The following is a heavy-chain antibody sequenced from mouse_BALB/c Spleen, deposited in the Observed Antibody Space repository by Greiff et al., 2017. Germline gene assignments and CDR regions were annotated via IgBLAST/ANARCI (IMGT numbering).Heavy chain of an antibody. J-gene: IGHJ1*01. Sequence: EVQLVESGGGLVQPGGSRKLSCAASGFTFSSYGMHWVRQAPEKGLEWVAYISSGSSTIYYADTVKGRFTISRDNPKNTLFLQMTSLRSEDTAMYYCARDDYDGYFDVWGAGTTVTVSS. CDR2: ISSGSSTI. V-gene: IGHV5-17*02. D-gene: IGHD2-4*01. CDR3: ARDDYDGYFDV. CDR1: GFTFSSYG.